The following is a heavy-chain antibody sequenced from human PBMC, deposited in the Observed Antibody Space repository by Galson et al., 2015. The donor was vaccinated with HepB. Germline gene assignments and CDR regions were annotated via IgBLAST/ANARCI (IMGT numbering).Heavy chain of an antibody. CDR3: ARGGARGLDY. CDR1: GFTLSSYG. D-gene: IGHD2-15*01. V-gene: IGHV3-30*03. J-gene: IGHJ4*02. CDR2: ILYDGSKK. Sequence: LRLSCAASGFTLSSYGMHWVRQAPGKGLEWVAVILYDGSKKYYADSVKGRFTISRDNPKNTLYLQMNSLRGEDTAVYYCARGGARGLDYWGQGILVTVSS.